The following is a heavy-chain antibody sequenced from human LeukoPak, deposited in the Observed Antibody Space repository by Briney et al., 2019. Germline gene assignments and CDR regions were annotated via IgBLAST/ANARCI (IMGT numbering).Heavy chain of an antibody. CDR1: EFTFNSYS. V-gene: IGHV3-30*04. Sequence: GGSLRLSCAASEFTFNSYSMHWVRQAPGKGLEWVTVISYDGSNKYYADSVKGRFTISRDISRNTLYLQMNSLRAEDTAVYYCARSRAYCSGGSCYVVYWGQGTLVTVSS. D-gene: IGHD2-15*01. J-gene: IGHJ4*02. CDR3: ARSRAYCSGGSCYVVY. CDR2: ISYDGSNK.